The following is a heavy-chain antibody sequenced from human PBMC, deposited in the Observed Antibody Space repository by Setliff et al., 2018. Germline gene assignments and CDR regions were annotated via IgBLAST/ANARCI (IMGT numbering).Heavy chain of an antibody. CDR2: IRVYDGYT. CDR3: AREGVHTWSSTDYHYYMDV. J-gene: IGHJ6*03. CDR1: GYMFTTYG. Sequence: ASVKVSCKTSGYMFTTYGISWVRQDPGQGLEWMGWIRVYDGYTDYAQRFQGRVTITADESTSTAYMELSSLTSEDTAVYYCAREGVHTWSSTDYHYYMDVWGKGTTVTVSS. V-gene: IGHV1-18*01. D-gene: IGHD2-21*01.